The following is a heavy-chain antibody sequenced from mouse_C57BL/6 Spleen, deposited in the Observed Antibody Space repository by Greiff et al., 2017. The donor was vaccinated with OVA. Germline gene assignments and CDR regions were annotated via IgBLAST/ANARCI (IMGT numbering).Heavy chain of an antibody. CDR2: IYPRSGNT. V-gene: IGHV1-81*01. D-gene: IGHD2-1*01. J-gene: IGHJ4*01. Sequence: LVESGAELARPGASVKLSCKASGYTFTSYGISWVKQRTGQGLEWIGEIYPRSGNTYYNEKFKGKATLTADKSSSTAYMELRSLTSEDSAVYFCARYYGNYAMDYWGQGTSVTVSS. CDR1: GYTFTSYG. CDR3: ARYYGNYAMDY.